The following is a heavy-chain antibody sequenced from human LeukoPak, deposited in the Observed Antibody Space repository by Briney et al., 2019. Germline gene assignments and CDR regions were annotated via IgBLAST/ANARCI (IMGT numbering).Heavy chain of an antibody. D-gene: IGHD3-22*01. Sequence: SETLSLTCAVYGGSFSGYYWSWIRQPPGKGLEWIGEINHSGSTNYNPSLKSRVTISVDTSKNQFSLKLSSVTAADTAVYYCASVYYYDSSGVTFDYWGQGALVTVSS. V-gene: IGHV4-34*01. CDR1: GGSFSGYY. J-gene: IGHJ4*02. CDR3: ASVYYYDSSGVTFDY. CDR2: INHSGST.